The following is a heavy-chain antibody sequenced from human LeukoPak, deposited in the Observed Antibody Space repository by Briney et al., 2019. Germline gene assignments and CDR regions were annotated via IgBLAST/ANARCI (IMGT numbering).Heavy chain of an antibody. CDR3: ARDYYYDSSGYPYYFDY. Sequence: GASVKVSCKTSGYTFTNYGISWVRQAPREGLEWMGWISGHSGNTKYAQRLQGRVTMTTDTSTSTAYMELRSLRSDDTAVYYCARDYYYDSSGYPYYFDYWGQGTLVTVSS. CDR2: ISGHSGNT. D-gene: IGHD3-22*01. J-gene: IGHJ4*02. CDR1: GYTFTNYG. V-gene: IGHV1-18*01.